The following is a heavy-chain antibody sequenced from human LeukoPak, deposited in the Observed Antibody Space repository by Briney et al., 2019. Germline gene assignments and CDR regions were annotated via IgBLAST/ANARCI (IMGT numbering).Heavy chain of an antibody. V-gene: IGHV1-46*01. CDR2: ITPTGGST. Sequence: GASVKVSCKASGYTFTSYYMHWVRQAPGQGLKWMGIITPTGGSTSYAQKFQGRVTMTRDTSTSTVYMELSSLRSEDTAVYYCARADSTFDYWGQGTLVTVSS. CDR1: GYTFTSYY. D-gene: IGHD6-13*01. CDR3: ARADSTFDY. J-gene: IGHJ4*02.